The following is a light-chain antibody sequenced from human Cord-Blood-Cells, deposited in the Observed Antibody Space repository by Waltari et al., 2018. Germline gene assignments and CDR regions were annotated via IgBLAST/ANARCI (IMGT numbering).Light chain of an antibody. V-gene: IGLV2-23*02. CDR2: EVS. CDR1: SSDVGSYNL. Sequence: QSALTQPASVSGSPGQSITISCTGTSSDVGSYNLVSWYQQHPGKAPKLMSYEVSTRPSGVSNRFSGSKSGNTASLTISGLQAEDEADYYCCSYAGSSTLYVFGTGTKVTVL. J-gene: IGLJ1*01. CDR3: CSYAGSSTLYV.